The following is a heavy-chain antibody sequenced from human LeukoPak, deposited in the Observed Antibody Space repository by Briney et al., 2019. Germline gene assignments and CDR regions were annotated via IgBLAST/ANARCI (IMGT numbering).Heavy chain of an antibody. CDR3: AKDYYYDPVDAFDV. Sequence: GGSLRLSCAASGFNFSTYAMSWVRQAPGKGLEWVSCIGAGYGSTFYADSVKGRFTISRDNSKNTLYLQMNSLRAEDTAVYYCAKDYYYDPVDAFDVWGQGTMVSVSS. CDR2: IGAGYGST. D-gene: IGHD3-22*01. J-gene: IGHJ3*01. V-gene: IGHV3-23*01. CDR1: GFNFSTYA.